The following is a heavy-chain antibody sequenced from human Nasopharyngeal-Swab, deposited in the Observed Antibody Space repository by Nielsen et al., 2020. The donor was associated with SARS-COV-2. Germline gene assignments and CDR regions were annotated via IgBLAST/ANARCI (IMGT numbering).Heavy chain of an antibody. D-gene: IGHD7-27*01. V-gene: IGHV1-3*01. CDR3: ASPLGP. J-gene: IGHJ4*02. CDR2: IHAGNGNT. Sequence: ASVKVSCKASGNTFTTNVMHWVRQAPGQGLEWVGWIHAGNGNTQYSRKFQDRVTITRDTSASTVYMELSSLRSEDSAVYYCASPLGPWGQGTLVTVSS. CDR1: GNTFTTNV.